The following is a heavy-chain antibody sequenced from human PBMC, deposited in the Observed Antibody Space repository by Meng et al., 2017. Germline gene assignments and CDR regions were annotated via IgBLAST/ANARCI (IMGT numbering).Heavy chain of an antibody. CDR1: GYTFTSYG. Sequence: SVKVSCKASGYTFTSYGISWVRQAPGQGLEWMGGIIPIFGTANYAQKFQGRVTITADESTSTAYMELSSLRSEDAAVYYCARAITVTTSYFDYWGQGTLVTVSS. J-gene: IGHJ4*02. V-gene: IGHV1-69*13. CDR3: ARAITVTTSYFDY. D-gene: IGHD4-17*01. CDR2: IIPIFGTA.